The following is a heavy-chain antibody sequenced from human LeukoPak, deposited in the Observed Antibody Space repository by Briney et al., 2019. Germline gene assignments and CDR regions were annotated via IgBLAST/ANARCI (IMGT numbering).Heavy chain of an antibody. CDR3: ARGVMVTALWSEKWFEF. J-gene: IGHJ5*01. CDR2: INPNSGGT. D-gene: IGHD2-21*02. Sequence: ASMKVSCKASGYTFSDYYMHWVRQAPGQGPEWMGWINPNSGGTNYAQKLQGRVTMTWDTSISTAYMELSRLRFDDTAVYYCARGVMVTALWSEKWFEFWGQGTLVTVSS. CDR1: GYTFSDYY. V-gene: IGHV1-2*02.